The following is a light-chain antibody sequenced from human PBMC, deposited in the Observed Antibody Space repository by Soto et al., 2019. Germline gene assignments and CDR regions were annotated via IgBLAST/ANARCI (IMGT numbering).Light chain of an antibody. V-gene: IGKV1-5*03. J-gene: IGKJ4*01. Sequence: EIQMTQYPSTLSGSVGDRFTITCMASQTISSWLSWYQQKPGKAPKLLIYKAYTLKSGVPSRFSGSGSGTEFTITISSLKPDDFAIYYCQHYNSYSEAVGRVTKVEIK. CDR2: KAY. CDR3: QHYNSYSEA. CDR1: QTISSW.